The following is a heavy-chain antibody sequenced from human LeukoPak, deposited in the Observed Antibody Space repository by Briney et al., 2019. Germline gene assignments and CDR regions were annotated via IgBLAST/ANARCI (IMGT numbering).Heavy chain of an antibody. V-gene: IGHV3-23*01. Sequence: GGSLRLSCAASGFTFSSHTMSWVRQAPGKGLEWVSTINGGDNATFYPDSVKGRFTISRDNSKNTVHLQMNSLRAEDTALYYCAKAQIIPTDYFFDYWGQGTLVTVSS. CDR3: AKAQIIPTDYFFDY. CDR1: GFTFSSHT. J-gene: IGHJ4*02. D-gene: IGHD4-11*01. CDR2: INGGDNAT.